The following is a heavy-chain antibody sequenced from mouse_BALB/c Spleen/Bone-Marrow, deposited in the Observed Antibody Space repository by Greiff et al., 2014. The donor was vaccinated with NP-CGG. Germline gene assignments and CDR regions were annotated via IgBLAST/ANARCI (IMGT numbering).Heavy chain of an antibody. D-gene: IGHD1-1*01. CDR2: IYPGDGDT. CDR1: GYAFSSYW. V-gene: IGHV1-80*01. CDR3: ARMGDYSYYFDY. Sequence: VHLVESGAELVRPGSSVKISCKASGYAFSSYWMNWVKQRPGQGLEWIGQIYPGDGDTNYNGKFKGKATLTADESSSTAYIQLSSLTSEDSAVYFCARMGDYSYYFDYWGQGTTLTVSS. J-gene: IGHJ2*01.